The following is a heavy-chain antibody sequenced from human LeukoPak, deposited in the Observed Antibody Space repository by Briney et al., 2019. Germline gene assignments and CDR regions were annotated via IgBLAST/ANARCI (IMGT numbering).Heavy chain of an antibody. D-gene: IGHD3-16*02. CDR3: ATSDTSSLYDYVWGSYRY. J-gene: IGHJ4*02. Sequence: ASVKVSCKASGYTFTSYDIYWVRQATGQGLEWKGWMNPNSGNTGYAQKFQGRVTMTRNTSISTAYMELSSLRSEDTAVYYCATSDTSSLYDYVWGSYRYWGQGTLVTVSS. CDR1: GYTFTSYD. V-gene: IGHV1-8*01. CDR2: MNPNSGNT.